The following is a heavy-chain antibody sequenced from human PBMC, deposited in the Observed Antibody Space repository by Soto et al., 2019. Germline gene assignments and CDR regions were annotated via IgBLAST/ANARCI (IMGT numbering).Heavy chain of an antibody. CDR3: AMITMIHSFDP. CDR2: IIPIVHTA. J-gene: IGHJ5*02. D-gene: IGHD3-22*01. CDR1: GSTFRSNG. V-gene: IGHV1-69*01. Sequence: QVQLVQAGAEVKKPGSSGKVFCKAPGSTFRSNGISWVRQAPGQGLEWLGGIIPIVHTASYAQTFRGRVTITADESTTTAYMELSSLRSEDTAVYYCAMITMIHSFDPWGQGTLVTVSS.